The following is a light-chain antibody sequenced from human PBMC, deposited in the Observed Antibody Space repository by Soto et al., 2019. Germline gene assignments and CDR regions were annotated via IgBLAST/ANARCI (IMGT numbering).Light chain of an antibody. CDR3: QQFSSYPLT. J-gene: IGKJ4*01. Sequence: EIVLTQSPGTLSLSPGERATLSCRASQSVSSSCLAXYXQXPXXAXXXLXXGXXSRATGIPARFSGGGSGTGFTLTISRLEPEDFAVYYCQQFSSYPLTFGGGTKVDIK. V-gene: IGKV3-20*01. CDR2: GXX. CDR1: QSVSSSC.